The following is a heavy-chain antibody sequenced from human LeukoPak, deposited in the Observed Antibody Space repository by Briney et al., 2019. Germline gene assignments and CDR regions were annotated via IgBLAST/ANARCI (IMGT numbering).Heavy chain of an antibody. Sequence: PGGSLRLSCAAAGFPFNSHWMTWVRQAPGKGLEWVANIRQDGNTKHYLDSVKGRFTISRDNAMNSLYLQMNSLRAEDTAIYYCARSVPYGTTWYGRSDFWGQGTQVTVSS. V-gene: IGHV3-7*03. D-gene: IGHD6-13*01. J-gene: IGHJ4*02. CDR1: GFPFNSHW. CDR2: IRQDGNTK. CDR3: ARSVPYGTTWYGRSDF.